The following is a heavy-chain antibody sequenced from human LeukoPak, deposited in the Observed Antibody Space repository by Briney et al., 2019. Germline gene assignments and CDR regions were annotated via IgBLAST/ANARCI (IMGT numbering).Heavy chain of an antibody. CDR2: IYSGGST. CDR3: ARERESSGWYPYYFDY. D-gene: IGHD6-19*01. CDR1: GFTVSSNY. V-gene: IGHV3-53*01. J-gene: IGHJ4*02. Sequence: GGSLRLSCAASGFTVSSNYMSWVRQAPGKGLEWVSVIYSGGSTYYADSVKGRFTISRDNSKNTLYLQMNSLRAEDTAVYYCARERESSGWYPYYFDYWRQGTLVTVSS.